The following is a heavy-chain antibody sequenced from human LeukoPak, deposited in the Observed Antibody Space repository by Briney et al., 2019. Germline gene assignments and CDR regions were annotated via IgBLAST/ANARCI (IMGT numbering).Heavy chain of an antibody. CDR2: IYPPDSDT. D-gene: IGHD4-17*01. J-gene: IGHJ4*02. V-gene: IGHV5-51*01. CDR1: GYSFTSYW. CDR3: ARRTDYGEEFDY. Sequence: GESLKISCKGSGYSFTSYWIGWVRQMPGKGLEWMGVIYPPDSDTRYSPSFQGQVTISVDKSTSTAYLQWSSLKASDTAMHYCARRTDYGEEFDYWGQGTLVTVSS.